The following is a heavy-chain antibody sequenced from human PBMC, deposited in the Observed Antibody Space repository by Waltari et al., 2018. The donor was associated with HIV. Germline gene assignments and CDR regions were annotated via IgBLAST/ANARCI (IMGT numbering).Heavy chain of an antibody. D-gene: IGHD3-16*01. J-gene: IGHJ4*01. CDR2: LNPKSGAT. CDR3: HRPWDSDHWGSDN. V-gene: IGHV1-2*02. CDR1: GYTFIGYY. Sequence: QEQLVQSGTEVKKPGASVRVSCKASGYTFIGYYIHWVRQAPGQGLEWMGWLNPKSGATNYAQRFRGRVTFTRDTSVNTAYLDLTGLRSDDAATYFCHRPWDSDHWGSDNWGQGTLVIVSS.